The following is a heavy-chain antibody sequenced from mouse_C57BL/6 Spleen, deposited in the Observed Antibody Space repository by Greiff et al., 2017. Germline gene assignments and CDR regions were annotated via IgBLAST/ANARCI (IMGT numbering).Heavy chain of an antibody. CDR2: IYPGSGST. CDR3: ARSGITTGDWYFDV. J-gene: IGHJ1*03. V-gene: IGHV1-55*01. D-gene: IGHD1-1*01. CDR1: GYTFTSYW. Sequence: VQLQQPGAELVKPGASVKMSCKASGYTFTSYWITWVKQRPGQGLEWIGDIYPGSGSTNYNEKFKSKATLTVDTSSSTAYMQLSSLTSEDSAVYYCARSGITTGDWYFDVWGTGTTVTVSS.